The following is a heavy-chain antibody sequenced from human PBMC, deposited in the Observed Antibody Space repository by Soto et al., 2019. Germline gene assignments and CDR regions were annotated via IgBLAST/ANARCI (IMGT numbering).Heavy chain of an antibody. V-gene: IGHV3-30*18. CDR1: GFTFSSFG. CDR3: AKDRGNGYDLDF. D-gene: IGHD5-12*01. Sequence: GGSLRLSCEASGFTFSSFGMHWVRQAPGKGLEWVAVISYDGSNEYYADSVKGRFSISRDTPEKTLYLQMNSLRAEDTAMYYCAKDRGNGYDLDFWGQGTLVTVSS. J-gene: IGHJ4*02. CDR2: ISYDGSNE.